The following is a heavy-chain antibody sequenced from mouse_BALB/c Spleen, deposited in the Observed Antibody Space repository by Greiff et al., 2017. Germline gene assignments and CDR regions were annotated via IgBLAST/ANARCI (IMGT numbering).Heavy chain of an antibody. CDR1: GYSITSGYY. V-gene: IGHV3-6*02. J-gene: IGHJ4*01. D-gene: IGHD2-10*02. CDR3: AREEYGNYYYAMDY. Sequence: EVKLQESGPGLVKPSQSLSLTCSVTGYSITSGYYWNWIRQFPGNKLEWMGYISYDGSNNYNPSLKNRISITRDTSKNQFFLKLNSVTTEDTATYYCAREEYGNYYYAMDYWGQGTSVTVSS. CDR2: ISYDGSN.